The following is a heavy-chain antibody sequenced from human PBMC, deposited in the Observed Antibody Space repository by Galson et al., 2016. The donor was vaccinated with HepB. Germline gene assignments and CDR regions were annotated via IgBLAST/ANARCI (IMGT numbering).Heavy chain of an antibody. D-gene: IGHD4-17*01. Sequence: SVKVSCKASGYTFTSYDLSWVRQAAGQGLEWMGWMNPNSGDTGSAQQFQGRVTMTRDTSTNTAYMELSSLRSEDTAAYYCARVGWDYGDYYNFDYWGQGTLVTVSS. CDR1: GYTFTSYD. CDR2: MNPNSGDT. J-gene: IGHJ4*02. V-gene: IGHV1-8*01. CDR3: ARVGWDYGDYYNFDY.